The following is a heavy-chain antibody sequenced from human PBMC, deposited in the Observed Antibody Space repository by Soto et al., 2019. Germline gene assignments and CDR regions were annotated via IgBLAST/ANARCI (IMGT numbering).Heavy chain of an antibody. CDR1: GFTFSRYW. Sequence: GGSLRLSCAASGFTFSRYWMNWVRQAPGKGLEWVANIKQDGTEKNYVDSVKGRFTISRDNARTSLYLQMDSLRAEDTAVYFCARGDTPMITGMDSFDIWGHGTMVTVSS. CDR3: ARGDTPMITGMDSFDI. J-gene: IGHJ3*02. CDR2: IKQDGTEK. V-gene: IGHV3-7*01. D-gene: IGHD5-18*01.